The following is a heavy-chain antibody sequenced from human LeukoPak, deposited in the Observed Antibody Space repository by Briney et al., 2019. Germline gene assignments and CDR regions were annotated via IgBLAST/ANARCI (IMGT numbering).Heavy chain of an antibody. Sequence: SETLSLTCTVSGGSFSSGDSYWSWIRQPPGKGLEWIGYIYYSGSTYYNPSLKSRVTISVDTSKNQFSLKLSSVTAADTAVYYCAREVFPQLEGNWFDPWGQGTLVTVSS. CDR3: AREVFPQLEGNWFDP. CDR2: IYYSGST. D-gene: IGHD1-14*01. V-gene: IGHV4-30-4*01. CDR1: GGSFSSGDSY. J-gene: IGHJ5*02.